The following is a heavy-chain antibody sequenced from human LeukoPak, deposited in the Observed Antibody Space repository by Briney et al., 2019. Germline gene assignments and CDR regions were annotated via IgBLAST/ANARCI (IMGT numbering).Heavy chain of an antibody. D-gene: IGHD6-19*01. V-gene: IGHV3-33*01. CDR1: GFTFSSYA. J-gene: IGHJ4*02. Sequence: GGSLRLSCAASGFTFSSYAMHWVRQTPGKGLEWVAVIWHDGSNQTYTDSVKGRFTISRDNSKNTLDLHMNSLRAEDTAVYYCARDRGPGGLAGTYYWGQGTLVTVSS. CDR3: ARDRGPGGLAGTYY. CDR2: IWHDGSNQ.